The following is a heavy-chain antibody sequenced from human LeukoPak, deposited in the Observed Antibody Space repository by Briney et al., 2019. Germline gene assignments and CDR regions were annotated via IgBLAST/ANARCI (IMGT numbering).Heavy chain of an antibody. CDR1: GGSISSGGYY. CDR2: IYHSGST. CDR3: ARDRGLAYCGGDCYSDFDY. V-gene: IGHV4-39*07. D-gene: IGHD2-21*02. J-gene: IGHJ4*02. Sequence: PSETLSLTCTVSGGSISSGGYYWSWIRQHPGKGLEWIGSIYHSGSTYYNPSLKSRVTISVDTSKNQFSLKLSSVTAADTAVYYCARDRGLAYCGGDCYSDFDYWGQGTLVTVSS.